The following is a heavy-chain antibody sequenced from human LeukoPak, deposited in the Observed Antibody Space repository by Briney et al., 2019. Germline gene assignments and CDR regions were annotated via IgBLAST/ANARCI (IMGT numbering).Heavy chain of an antibody. D-gene: IGHD3-22*01. CDR3: AAGYYDSSGYYSPFDY. V-gene: IGHV4-39*01. CDR2: IYYSGST. J-gene: IGHJ4*02. Sequence: SSETLSLTCTVSGGSISSSSYYWAWIRQPPGKGLEWIGSIYYSGSTYYITSLKSRVSISVDTSKNQFSLKLTSVTAADTAVYYCAAGYYDSSGYYSPFDYWGQGTLVTVSS. CDR1: GGSISSSSYY.